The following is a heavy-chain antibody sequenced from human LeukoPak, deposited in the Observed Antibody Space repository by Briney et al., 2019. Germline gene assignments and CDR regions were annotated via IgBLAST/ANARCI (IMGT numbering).Heavy chain of an antibody. CDR2: ITQDGSEK. CDR3: ARAQSGFWSGYCFDY. Sequence: GGSLRLSCAASGFTFSTSWMTWVRQAPGKGLEWVANITQDGSEKYYVDSVKGRFAVSRDNAKNSLYLQMNSLRAEDTAVYYCARAQSGFWSGYCFDYWGQGTLVTVSS. V-gene: IGHV3-7*01. D-gene: IGHD3-3*01. CDR1: GFTFSTSW. J-gene: IGHJ4*02.